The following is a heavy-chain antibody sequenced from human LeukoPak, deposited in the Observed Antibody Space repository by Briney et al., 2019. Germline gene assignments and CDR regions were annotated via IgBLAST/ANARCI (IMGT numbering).Heavy chain of an antibody. D-gene: IGHD7-27*01. V-gene: IGHV4-38-2*01. CDR1: GYSISSGYY. Sequence: PSETLSLTCAVSGYSISSGYYWGWTRQPPGKGLEWIGSIYHSGSTYYNPSLKSRVTISVDTSKNQFALKLSSVTAADTAVYSCASQKLGIGLGNFDYWGQGTLVTVS. CDR2: IYHSGST. CDR3: ASQKLGIGLGNFDY. J-gene: IGHJ4*02.